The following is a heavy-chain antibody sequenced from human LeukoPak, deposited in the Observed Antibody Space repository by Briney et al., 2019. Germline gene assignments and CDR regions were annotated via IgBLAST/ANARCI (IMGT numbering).Heavy chain of an antibody. CDR3: GKNRYSGSLSPFDI. CDR1: KFAFSSYA. D-gene: IGHD1-26*01. Sequence: GGSLRLSCAASKFAFSSYAMSWVRQAPGKGLEWVSAISGGGGNTYYADSVKGRFTISRDNSKNTLYLQMNSLRAEDTAVYYCGKNRYSGSLSPFDIWGQGTMVTVSS. CDR2: ISGGGGNT. J-gene: IGHJ3*02. V-gene: IGHV3-23*01.